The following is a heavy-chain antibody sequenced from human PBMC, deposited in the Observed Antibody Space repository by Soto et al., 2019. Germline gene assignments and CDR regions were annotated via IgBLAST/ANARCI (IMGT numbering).Heavy chain of an antibody. Sequence: ASVKVSCKASGYTFTGYYMHWERQAPGQGLEWMGWINPNSDGTNYAQKYQGWVTMTRDTSISTAYMELSRLRSDDTAVYYCAEDTFFFGSGSYYTPYYYYGMDVWGQGTTVTVSS. CDR2: INPNSDGT. D-gene: IGHD3-10*01. J-gene: IGHJ6*02. CDR1: GYTFTGYY. CDR3: AEDTFFFGSGSYYTPYYYYGMDV. V-gene: IGHV1-2*04.